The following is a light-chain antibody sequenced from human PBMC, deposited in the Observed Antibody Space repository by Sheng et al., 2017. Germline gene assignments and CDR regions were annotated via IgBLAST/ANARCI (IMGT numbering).Light chain of an antibody. J-gene: IGKJ4*01. CDR3: QQRRNWPPLT. CDR1: ESISSN. CDR2: GAS. V-gene: IGKV3-15*01. Sequence: EIVMTQSPATLSVSPGERATLSCRASESISSNLAWYQQKPGQPPSLLVYGASTRATGIPARFSGSGSGTDFTLTISSLEPEDFAVYYCQQRRNWPPLTFGGGTKVEIK.